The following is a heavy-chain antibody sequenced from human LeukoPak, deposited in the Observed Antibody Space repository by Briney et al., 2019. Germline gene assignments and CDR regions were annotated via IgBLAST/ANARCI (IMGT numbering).Heavy chain of an antibody. Sequence: GASVKVSFTASGYTFTIYAIHWVRQAPGQRLEWMGWIDAGNGKTKYSQNFQGRVTITRDTSATTAYMDLSSLRSEDTAVYYCARARWTSTTTTYYPDHWGRGTLVTVSS. CDR2: IDAGNGKT. J-gene: IGHJ4*02. CDR1: GYTFTIYA. V-gene: IGHV1-3*01. D-gene: IGHD4-17*01. CDR3: ARARWTSTTTTYYPDH.